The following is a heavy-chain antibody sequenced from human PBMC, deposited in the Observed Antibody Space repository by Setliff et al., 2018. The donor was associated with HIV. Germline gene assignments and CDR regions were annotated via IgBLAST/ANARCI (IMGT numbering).Heavy chain of an antibody. CDR2: LSYTGST. CDR1: GGSISSHS. Sequence: SETLSLTCTVSGGSISSHSWSWIRQPPGKGLEWIGYLSYTGSTNYNPSLRSRVTLSVGTSKKHFFLNLSFATTADTAVYYCVGPSFGSGGGSMFDSWGQGIVVTVSS. D-gene: IGHD2-15*01. V-gene: IGHV4-59*08. CDR3: VGPSFGSGGGSMFDS. J-gene: IGHJ4*02.